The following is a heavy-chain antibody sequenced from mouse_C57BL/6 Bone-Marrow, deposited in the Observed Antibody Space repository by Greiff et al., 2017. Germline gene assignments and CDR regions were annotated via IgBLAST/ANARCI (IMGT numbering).Heavy chain of an antibody. V-gene: IGHV5-17*01. J-gene: IGHJ1*03. CDR1: GFTFSDYG. CDR2: ISSGSSTI. Sequence: VQLKESGGGLVKPGGSLKLSCAASGFTFSDYGMHWVRQAPEKGLEWVAYISSGSSTIYYADTVKGRFTISRDNAKNTLFLQMTSLRSEDTAMYYCARNDGDPYWYFDVWGTGTTGTVSS. CDR3: ARNDGDPYWYFDV. D-gene: IGHD2-13*01.